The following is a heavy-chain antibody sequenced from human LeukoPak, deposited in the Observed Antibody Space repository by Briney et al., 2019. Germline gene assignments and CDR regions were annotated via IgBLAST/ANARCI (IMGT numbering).Heavy chain of an antibody. CDR2: INPSGGST. Sequence: ASVKVSCKASGYTFTSYYMHWVRQAPGQGLEWMGIINPSGGSTSYAQKFQGRVTMTRDTSTSTAYMELRSLRSDDTAVYYCARDERRDEQWPPVPADYWGQGTLVTVSS. J-gene: IGHJ4*02. CDR3: ARDERRDEQWPPVPADY. D-gene: IGHD6-19*01. CDR1: GYTFTSYY. V-gene: IGHV1-46*01.